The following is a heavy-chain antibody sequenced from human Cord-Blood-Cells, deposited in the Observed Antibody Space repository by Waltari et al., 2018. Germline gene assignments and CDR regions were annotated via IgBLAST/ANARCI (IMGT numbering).Heavy chain of an antibody. Sequence: EVQLVESGGGLVQPGGSLSLPCSASGFTFSRHWMHWVLQAPGKGLVWVSRINSDGSSTSYADSVKGRFTISRDNAKNTLYLQMNSLRAEDTAVYYCARGYCSGGSCYDYWGQGTLVTVSS. CDR1: GFTFSRHW. J-gene: IGHJ4*02. D-gene: IGHD2-15*01. V-gene: IGHV3-74*01. CDR2: INSDGSST. CDR3: ARGYCSGGSCYDY.